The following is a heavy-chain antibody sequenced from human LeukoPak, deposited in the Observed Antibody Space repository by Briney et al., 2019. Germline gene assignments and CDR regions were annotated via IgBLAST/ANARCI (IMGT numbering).Heavy chain of an antibody. Sequence: ASVRVSCKASGYTFIGYYMHWVRQAPGQALEWMGWINPNGGAINYAQKFQGRVTLTRDTSRNTAYMEINRLTSGDTAVYYCVKPSRGPYYWFDLWGQGTLVTVSS. CDR2: INPNGGAI. V-gene: IGHV1-2*02. J-gene: IGHJ5*02. CDR3: VKPSRGPYYWFDL. D-gene: IGHD1-1*01. CDR1: GYTFIGYY.